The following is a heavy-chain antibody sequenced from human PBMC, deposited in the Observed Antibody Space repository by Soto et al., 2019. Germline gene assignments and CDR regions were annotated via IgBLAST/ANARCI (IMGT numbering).Heavy chain of an antibody. V-gene: IGHV3-30*18. CDR2: ISYDGSKK. Sequence: QVQLVESGGGVVQPGRSLRLSCAASGFTFSSYGMHWVRQAPGKGLEWVAVISYDGSKKYYADSVKGRFTISRDNSKNTQCLQMNSLRDEDTAVYSWAKDRSSGWYGGDYWGQGTMVTVSS. CDR1: GFTFSSYG. CDR3: AKDRSSGWYGGDY. D-gene: IGHD6-19*01. J-gene: IGHJ4*02.